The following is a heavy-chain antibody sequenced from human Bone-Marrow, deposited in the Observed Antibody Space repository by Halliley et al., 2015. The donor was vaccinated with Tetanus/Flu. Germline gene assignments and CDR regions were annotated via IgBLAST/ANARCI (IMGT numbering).Heavy chain of an antibody. D-gene: IGHD6-19*01. J-gene: IGHJ4*02. CDR2: VYDRGNP. CDR3: VTGKGWLPDY. V-gene: IGHV4-59*13. Sequence: PGKGLEWIGYVYDRGNPNYNPSLKSRVTISRDTSKNQFSLNLSSVTAADTAVYYCVTGKGWLPDYWGQGTLVTVSS.